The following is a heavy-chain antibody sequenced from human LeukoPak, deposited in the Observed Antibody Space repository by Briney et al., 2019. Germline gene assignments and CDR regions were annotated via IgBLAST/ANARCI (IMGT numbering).Heavy chain of an antibody. CDR1: GGSFSGYY. CDR3: ASRSSSSIDY. J-gene: IGHJ4*02. CDR2: INHSGST. V-gene: IGHV4-34*01. Sequence: PSETLSLTCAVYGGSFSGYYWSWIRQPPGKGLEWIGEINHSGSTNYNPSLKSRVTISVDMSKNQFSLKLSSVTAADTAVYYCASRSSSSIDYWGQGTLVTVSS. D-gene: IGHD2-2*01.